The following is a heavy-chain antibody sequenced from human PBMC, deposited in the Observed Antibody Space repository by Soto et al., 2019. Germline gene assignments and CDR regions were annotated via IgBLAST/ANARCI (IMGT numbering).Heavy chain of an antibody. V-gene: IGHV3-21*01. CDR3: ARDCCGSSCYPGMDV. CDR2: ISSSGYI. D-gene: IGHD2-15*01. J-gene: IGHJ6*02. CDR1: GFNFNSYT. Sequence: PGGSLRLSCAASGFNFNSYTINWVRLAPGKRLEWLSSISSSGYIFSTDSVRGRFTISRDNAKNSVYLQINSLRAEDTAVYCCARDCCGSSCYPGMDVWGQGTTVTVSS.